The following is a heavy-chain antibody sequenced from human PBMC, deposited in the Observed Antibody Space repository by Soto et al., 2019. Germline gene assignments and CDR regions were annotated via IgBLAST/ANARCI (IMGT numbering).Heavy chain of an antibody. Sequence: GGSLRLSCAASGLTLSTSSMNWVRQAPGKGLEWISYIRRHTSVTAYADSVKGRFTISRDNAKNSLYLQMDSLRDEDTAVYYCARDHGGSTWFVGIYYYFGVDVWGQGTTVTVSS. D-gene: IGHD6-13*01. CDR1: GLTLSTSS. CDR2: IRRHTSVT. J-gene: IGHJ6*02. CDR3: ARDHGGSTWFVGIYYYFGVDV. V-gene: IGHV3-48*02.